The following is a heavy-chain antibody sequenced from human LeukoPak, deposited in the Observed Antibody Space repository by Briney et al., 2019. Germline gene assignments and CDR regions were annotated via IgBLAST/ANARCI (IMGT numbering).Heavy chain of an antibody. J-gene: IGHJ4*02. V-gene: IGHV3-74*01. Sequence: PGGSLRLSCAASGFTFSPYYMHWVRQAPGKGLVWVSRIDNVGSVTSYADSVRGRFTISRDNAKDTLYLQMSNLRDEDTAVYYCARDQGWIFGVVNVFDYWGQGTLVTVSS. CDR1: GFTFSPYY. CDR2: IDNVGSVT. D-gene: IGHD3-3*01. CDR3: ARDQGWIFGVVNVFDY.